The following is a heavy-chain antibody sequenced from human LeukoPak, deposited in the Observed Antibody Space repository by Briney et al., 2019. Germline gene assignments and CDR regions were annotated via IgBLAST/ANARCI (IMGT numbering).Heavy chain of an antibody. CDR3: ARVCSGGGDCLINDWYFDL. CDR1: GYTFTGYY. CDR2: INPNSGGT. V-gene: IGHV1-2*02. D-gene: IGHD2-21*02. J-gene: IGHJ2*01. Sequence: GASVKVSCKASGYTFTGYYMHWVRQAPGQGLEWMGWINPNSGGTNYAQKFQGRVTMTRDTSISTAYMELSGLRSDDTAVYYCARVCSGGGDCLINDWYFDLWGRGTLVTVSS.